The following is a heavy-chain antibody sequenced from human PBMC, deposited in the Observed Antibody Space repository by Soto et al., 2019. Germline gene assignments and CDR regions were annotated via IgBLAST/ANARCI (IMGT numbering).Heavy chain of an antibody. CDR1: GFTVSNYG. Sequence: EVQLLESGGGLVQPGDSLRLSCAASGFTVSNYGVSWVRQAPGKGLEWVSGITGYGGDTHYADSVKGRFTMSRDNAKNTLYLQMNSLRAEDTAVYYCAKLNFPVRWGQETLFTVSS. CDR3: AKLNFPVR. CDR2: ITGYGGDT. D-gene: IGHD3-10*01. V-gene: IGHV3-23*01. J-gene: IGHJ4*02.